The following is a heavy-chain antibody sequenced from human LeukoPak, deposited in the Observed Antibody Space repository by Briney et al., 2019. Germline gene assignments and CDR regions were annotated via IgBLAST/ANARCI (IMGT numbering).Heavy chain of an antibody. J-gene: IGHJ6*02. V-gene: IGHV3-23*01. CDR2: ISGSGGST. CDR3: AKGAFNGMDV. Sequence: GGSLRLSCAASEFTSSTCAMSWVRQAPGKGLEWVSAISGSGGSTYYADSVKGRFTISRDNSKNTLFLQMNSLRAEDTALYYCAKGAFNGMDVWGQGTTVTVSS. CDR1: EFTSSTCA.